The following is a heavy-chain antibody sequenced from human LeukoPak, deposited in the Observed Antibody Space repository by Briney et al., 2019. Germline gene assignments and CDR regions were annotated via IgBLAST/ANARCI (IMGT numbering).Heavy chain of an antibody. J-gene: IGHJ4*02. Sequence: PGRSLRRSCAASGFAFSTYARHWVRQAPGKGLEWLAFMSYDGGDKYYAESVKGRFTISRDNSKNTLYLQMNSLRADDTAVYYCARDRPNSFQPGGYWGQGTLVTVSS. CDR2: MSYDGGDK. CDR1: GFAFSTYA. V-gene: IGHV3-30*04. CDR3: ARDRPNSFQPGGY. D-gene: IGHD1-1*01.